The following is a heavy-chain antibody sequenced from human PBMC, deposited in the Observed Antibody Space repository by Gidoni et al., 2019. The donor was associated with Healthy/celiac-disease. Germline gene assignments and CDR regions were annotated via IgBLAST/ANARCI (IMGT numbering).Heavy chain of an antibody. CDR2: IWYDGSNK. V-gene: IGHV3-33*01. D-gene: IGHD2-2*02. CDR1: GFTFSSYG. Sequence: QVQLVESGGGVVQPGRSLRLSCAASGFTFSSYGMHWVRQAPGKGLEWVAVIWYDGSNKYYADSVKGRFTISRDNSKNTLYLQMNSLRAEDTAVYYCARDRGLYCSSTSCYRVYYYYGMDVWGQGTTVTVSS. J-gene: IGHJ6*02. CDR3: ARDRGLYCSSTSCYRVYYYYGMDV.